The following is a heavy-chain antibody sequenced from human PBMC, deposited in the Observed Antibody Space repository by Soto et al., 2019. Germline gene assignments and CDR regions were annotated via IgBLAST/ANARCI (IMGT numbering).Heavy chain of an antibody. CDR3: VKGGNIVATIGDY. V-gene: IGHV3-64D*06. CDR1: GFTFSSYA. CDR2: ISSNGGST. Sequence: GGSLRLSCSASGFTFSSYAMHWVRQAPGKGLEYVSAISSNGGSTYYADCVKGRFTISRDNSKNTLYLQMSSLRAEDTAVYYCVKGGNIVATIGDYWGQGTLGTVSS. D-gene: IGHD5-12*01. J-gene: IGHJ4*02.